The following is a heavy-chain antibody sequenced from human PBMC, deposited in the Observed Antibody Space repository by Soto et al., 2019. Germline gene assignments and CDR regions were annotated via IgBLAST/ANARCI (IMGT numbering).Heavy chain of an antibody. J-gene: IGHJ4*02. CDR3: ARDLSAVAGTGTTFDY. CDR1: GYTFTSYG. Sequence: ASVKVSCKASGYTFTSYGISWVRQAPGQGLEWMGWISAYNGNTNYAQKLQGRVTMTTDTSTSTAYMELRSLRSDDTAVYYCARDLSAVAGTGTTFDYWGQGTLVTVSS. V-gene: IGHV1-18*01. CDR2: ISAYNGNT. D-gene: IGHD6-19*01.